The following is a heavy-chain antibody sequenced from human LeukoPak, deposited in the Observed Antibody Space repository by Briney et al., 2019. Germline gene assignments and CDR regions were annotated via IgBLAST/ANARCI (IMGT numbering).Heavy chain of an antibody. V-gene: IGHV3-21*01. Sequence: GGSLRLSCAASGFTFNNYSLNWVRQAPGKGLEWVSSISNSSSYIYYADSVKGRFTISRDNAKNSLYLQMNSLRAEDTGVYYCARRVAVADNYFDYWGQGTLVTVSS. J-gene: IGHJ4*02. D-gene: IGHD6-19*01. CDR3: ARRVAVADNYFDY. CDR2: ISNSSSYI. CDR1: GFTFNNYS.